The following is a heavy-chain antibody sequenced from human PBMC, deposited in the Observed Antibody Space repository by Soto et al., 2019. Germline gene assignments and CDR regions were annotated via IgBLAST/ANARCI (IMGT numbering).Heavy chain of an antibody. CDR3: ARFIPSGSYIGRVNWFDP. Sequence: SGPTLVNATQTLTLTCTFSGFSLSTSGVGVGWIRQPPGKALEWLALIYWNDDKRYSPSLKSRLTITKDTSKNQVVLTMTNMDPVDTATYYCARFIPSGSYIGRVNWFDPWGQGTLVTVSS. V-gene: IGHV2-5*01. D-gene: IGHD3-10*01. CDR1: GFSLSTSGVG. CDR2: IYWNDDK. J-gene: IGHJ5*02.